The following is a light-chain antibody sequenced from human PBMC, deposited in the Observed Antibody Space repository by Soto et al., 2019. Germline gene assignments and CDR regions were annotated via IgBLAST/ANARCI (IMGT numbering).Light chain of an antibody. Sequence: DIQLTQSPSFLSASVGDRVTITCRASQGISSYLAWYQQKPGKAPNLLIYAASTLQSGVPSRFSGSGSGTEFTLTISSLQHEDFATYYCQQLNSYPRTFGQGTKLEIK. CDR1: QGISSY. CDR2: AAS. CDR3: QQLNSYPRT. J-gene: IGKJ2*02. V-gene: IGKV1-9*01.